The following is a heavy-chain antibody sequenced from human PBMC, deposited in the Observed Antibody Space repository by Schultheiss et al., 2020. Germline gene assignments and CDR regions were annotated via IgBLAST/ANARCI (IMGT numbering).Heavy chain of an antibody. CDR3: AKGRGFSSYSPVDY. CDR1: GFTFSSHW. D-gene: IGHD3-22*01. Sequence: GGSLRLSCVASGFTFSSHWMHWVRQAPGKGLVWVSRITRDGSSTSYADSVKGRFSISRDNSKNTLYLQLNSLRADDTAVYFCAKGRGFSSYSPVDYWGQGTLVTVSS. CDR2: ITRDGSST. V-gene: IGHV3-74*01. J-gene: IGHJ4*02.